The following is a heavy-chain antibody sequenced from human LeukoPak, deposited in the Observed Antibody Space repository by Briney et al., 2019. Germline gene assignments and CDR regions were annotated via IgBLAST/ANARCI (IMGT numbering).Heavy chain of an antibody. J-gene: IGHJ5*02. V-gene: IGHV1-69*05. CDR3: ARVLTIFGVSNWFDP. CDR2: IIPIFGTA. Sequence: ASVKVSCKASGGTFSSYAISWVRQAPGQGLEWMGGIIPIFGTANYAQKFQGRVTITTDESTSTAYMELSSLGSEDTAVYYCARVLTIFGVSNWFDPWGQGTLVTVSS. D-gene: IGHD3-3*01. CDR1: GGTFSSYA.